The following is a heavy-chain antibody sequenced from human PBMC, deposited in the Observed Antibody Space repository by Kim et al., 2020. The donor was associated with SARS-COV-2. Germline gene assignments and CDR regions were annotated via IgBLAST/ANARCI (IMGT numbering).Heavy chain of an antibody. Sequence: YAESVKGRFTISRDNAKNTLYLQANSLRAEDTAVFYFVRDRGQGELPVWGQGILVTVSS. D-gene: IGHD1-26*01. CDR3: VRDRGQGELPV. J-gene: IGHJ4*02. V-gene: IGHV3-74*01.